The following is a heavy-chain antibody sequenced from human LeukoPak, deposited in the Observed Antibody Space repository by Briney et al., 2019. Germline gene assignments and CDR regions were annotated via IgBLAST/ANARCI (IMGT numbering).Heavy chain of an antibody. V-gene: IGHV3-33*01. D-gene: IGHD5-18*01. CDR2: IWYDGSNK. Sequence: GGSLRLSCAASGFTFSGYGMHWVRQAPGKGLEWVAIIWYDGSNKYYADSVKGRFTISRDNSKNTLYLQMNSLRAEDTAVYYCARGTGYSVVDYWGQGTLVTVSS. CDR1: GFTFSGYG. CDR3: ARGTGYSVVDY. J-gene: IGHJ4*02.